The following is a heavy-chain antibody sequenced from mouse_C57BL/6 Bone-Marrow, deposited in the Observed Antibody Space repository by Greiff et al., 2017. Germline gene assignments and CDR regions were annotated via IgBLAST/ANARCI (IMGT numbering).Heavy chain of an antibody. CDR1: GYSITSGYY. Sequence: ESGPGLVKPSQSLSLTCSVTGYSITSGYYWNWIRQFPGNKLEWMGYISYDGSNNYNPSLKNRISITRDTSKNQFFLKLNSVTTEDTATYYCATYGYWFAYWGQGTLVTVSA. D-gene: IGHD2-2*01. V-gene: IGHV3-6*01. J-gene: IGHJ3*01. CDR2: ISYDGSN. CDR3: ATYGYWFAY.